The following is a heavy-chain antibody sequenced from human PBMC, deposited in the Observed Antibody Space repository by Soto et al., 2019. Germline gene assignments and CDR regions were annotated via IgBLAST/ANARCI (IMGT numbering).Heavy chain of an antibody. CDR3: AKGIPPEYSSSSSIYYYYMDV. V-gene: IGHV3-23*01. CDR2: ISGSGGST. J-gene: IGHJ6*03. CDR1: GFTFSSYA. Sequence: GGSLRLSCAASGFTFSSYAMSWVRQAPGKGLEWVSAISGSGGSTYYADSVKGRFTISRDNSKNTLYLQMNSLRAEDTAVYYCAKGIPPEYSSSSSIYYYYMDVWGKGTTVTVSS. D-gene: IGHD6-6*01.